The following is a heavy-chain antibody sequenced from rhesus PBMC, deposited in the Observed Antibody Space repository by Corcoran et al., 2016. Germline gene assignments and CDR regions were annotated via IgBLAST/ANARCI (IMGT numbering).Heavy chain of an antibody. J-gene: IGHJ4*01. CDR2: IYGSGSST. CDR3: ARGSSGHFDY. Sequence: QLQLQESGPGLVKPSETLSVTCAVSGGSISSSYWSWIRQAPGKGLEWIGYIYGSGSSTNYNPSLKRRVTLSVDTSKNQLSLKLSSVTTADTAVYYCARGSSGHFDYWGQGVLVTVSS. CDR1: GGSISSSY. V-gene: IGHV4-169*01. D-gene: IGHD6-31*01.